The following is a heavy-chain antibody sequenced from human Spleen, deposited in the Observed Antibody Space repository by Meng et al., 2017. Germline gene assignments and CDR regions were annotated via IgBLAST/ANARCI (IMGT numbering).Heavy chain of an antibody. D-gene: IGHD3-10*01. Sequence: VQLQQPGPGLVTPSQTLSPSCALFGDSVFSTSAACNWIRQSPSRGLEWLGRTYYRSKWYNDYAVSVKSRITINPDTSKNHFSLQLNSVTPEDTAVYYCARGPGILNYWGQGTLVTVSS. CDR2: TYYRSKWYN. CDR3: ARGPGILNY. CDR1: GDSVFSTSAA. V-gene: IGHV6-1*01. J-gene: IGHJ4*02.